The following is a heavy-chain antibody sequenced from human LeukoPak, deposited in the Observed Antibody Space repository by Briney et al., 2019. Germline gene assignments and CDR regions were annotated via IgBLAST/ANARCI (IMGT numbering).Heavy chain of an antibody. Sequence: GGSLRLSCAASGFTFSSYAMHWVRQAPGKGLEWVAVISYDGSNKYYADSVKGRFTISRDNSKNTLYLQINSLRAEDTAVYYCAKSTMIVVANGFGAFDIWGQGTMVTVSS. CDR2: ISYDGSNK. V-gene: IGHV3-30-3*02. J-gene: IGHJ3*02. CDR1: GFTFSSYA. D-gene: IGHD3-22*01. CDR3: AKSTMIVVANGFGAFDI.